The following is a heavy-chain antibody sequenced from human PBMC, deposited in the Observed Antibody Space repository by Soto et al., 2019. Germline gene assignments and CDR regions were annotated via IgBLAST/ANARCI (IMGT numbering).Heavy chain of an antibody. CDR3: ARRVRTESSWYWYFDL. D-gene: IGHD6-13*01. CDR2: ISGKNGNT. CDR1: DYTFTSYG. V-gene: IGHV1-18*01. J-gene: IGHJ2*01. Sequence: QVQLVQSAAEVKTPGASVKVSCKASDYTFTSYGVTWVRQAPGQGLEWMGWISGKNGNTNYAQRFKGRFTMTTDTSSSTAYMELRGLTSVDTAVYYCARRVRTESSWYWYFDLWGPGYLVTASS.